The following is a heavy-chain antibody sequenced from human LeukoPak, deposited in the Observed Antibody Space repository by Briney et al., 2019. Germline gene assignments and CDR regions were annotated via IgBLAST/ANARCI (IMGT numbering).Heavy chain of an antibody. Sequence: SETLSLTCTVSGGSISSYYWSWIRQPAGKGLEWIGYIYYSGSTNYNPSLKSRVTISVDTSKNQFSLKLSSVTAADTAVYYCARYYDFWSGYLSEEYYYYYGMDVWGQGTTVTVSS. J-gene: IGHJ6*02. CDR3: ARYYDFWSGYLSEEYYYYYGMDV. CDR1: GGSISSYY. V-gene: IGHV4-59*08. CDR2: IYYSGST. D-gene: IGHD3-3*01.